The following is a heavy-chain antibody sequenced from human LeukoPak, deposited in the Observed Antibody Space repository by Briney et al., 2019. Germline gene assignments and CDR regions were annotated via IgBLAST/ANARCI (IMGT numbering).Heavy chain of an antibody. Sequence: ASVTVSCKTSGDTFSSYDINWVRHATGQGLECVGLMKPNSGNTGYAQKFQGRVTMTRNTSISTAYMDLSSLRSEDTAVYYCARRYCSSTSCHYFDYRGQGTLVTVSS. CDR3: ARRYCSSTSCHYFDY. V-gene: IGHV1-8*01. D-gene: IGHD2-2*01. CDR2: MKPNSGNT. CDR1: GDTFSSYD. J-gene: IGHJ4*02.